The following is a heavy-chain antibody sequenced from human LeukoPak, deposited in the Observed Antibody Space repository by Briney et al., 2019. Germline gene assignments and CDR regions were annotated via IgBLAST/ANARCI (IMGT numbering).Heavy chain of an antibody. V-gene: IGHV1-2*02. Sequence: GASVKVSCKASGYTFTGYYMHWVLQAPGQGLEWVGWINPNSGGTNYTQKFQGRVTMTRDTSISTAYMELSRLRSDDTAVYYCAIDPRCRSSTSCATDWFDPWGQGTLVTVSS. J-gene: IGHJ5*02. CDR1: GYTFTGYY. CDR3: AIDPRCRSSTSCATDWFDP. D-gene: IGHD2-2*01. CDR2: INPNSGGT.